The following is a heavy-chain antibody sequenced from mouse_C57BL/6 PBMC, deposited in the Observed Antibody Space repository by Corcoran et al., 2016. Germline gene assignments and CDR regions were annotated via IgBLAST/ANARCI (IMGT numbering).Heavy chain of an antibody. V-gene: IGHV1-81*01. CDR3: ARWYYGSSFHY. J-gene: IGHJ2*01. Sequence: QVQLQQSGAELARPGASVKLSCKASGYTFTSYGISWVKQRTGQGLEWIGEIYPRSGNTYYNEKFKGKATVTADKSSSTAYMELRSLTSEDSAVYFCARWYYGSSFHYWGQGTTLTVSS. CDR2: IYPRSGNT. CDR1: GYTFTSYG. D-gene: IGHD1-1*01.